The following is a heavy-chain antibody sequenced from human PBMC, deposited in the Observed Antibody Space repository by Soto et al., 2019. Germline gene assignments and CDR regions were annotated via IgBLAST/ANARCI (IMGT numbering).Heavy chain of an antibody. CDR2: ISSTSSYT. J-gene: IGHJ5*02. V-gene: IGHV3-21*06. CDR1: GFTFSVYS. CDR3: ARYSGWYSYNWFDP. Sequence: GGSLRISCAASGFTFSVYSRNWVRQTQEKGLEWVSSISSTSSYTHYSDSVKGRFTISRDNAENSVYLQMSSLRGEDTAMYYCARYSGWYSYNWFDPWGQGTLVTVSS. D-gene: IGHD6-19*01.